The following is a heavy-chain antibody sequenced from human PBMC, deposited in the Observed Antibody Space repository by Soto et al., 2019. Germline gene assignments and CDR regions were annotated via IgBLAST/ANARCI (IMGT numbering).Heavy chain of an antibody. Sequence: EVQVVESGGGLVNPGGSLRLSCNFTFSMYSMNWVRQAPGKGLEWVASISSGGGYIKYADSVQGRFTISRDNAKNSVSLQMNSLKVEDTAVYYCTRDQGGSYDSGFDPWGQGTRGVVSS. CDR3: TRDQGGSYDSGFDP. D-gene: IGHD1-26*01. V-gene: IGHV3-21*06. CDR2: ISSGGGYI. CDR1: TFSMYS. J-gene: IGHJ5*02.